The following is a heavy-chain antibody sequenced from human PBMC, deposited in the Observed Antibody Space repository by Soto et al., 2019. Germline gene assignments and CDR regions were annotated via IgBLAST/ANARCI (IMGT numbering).Heavy chain of an antibody. CDR3: ARPGGAAPAEYFQH. CDR1: GGSITSPFSY. CDR2: IHYSGST. D-gene: IGHD1-1*01. J-gene: IGHJ1*01. Sequence: QLQLQESGPGLVKPSETLSLTCTVSGGSITSPFSYWGWIRQSPGKGLEWIGTIHYSGSTDYNPSLKSRVTIDVDTSKDQLSLRLNSVTAADTAVYYCARPGGAAPAEYFQHWGQGTLVSVSS. V-gene: IGHV4-39*01.